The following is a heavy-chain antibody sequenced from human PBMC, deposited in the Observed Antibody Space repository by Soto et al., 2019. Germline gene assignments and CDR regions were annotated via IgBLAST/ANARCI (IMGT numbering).Heavy chain of an antibody. Sequence: WGSLRLSCAASGFAFSSYAIIFFRHSPCKGLEWVSTISGSDGRTYSTDSVKGRFTISRDNSRNTAYLQMNSLRVEDTAVYYCAKGVSQYTPLALFDYWGRGTLVTVSS. CDR2: ISGSDGRT. CDR3: AKGVSQYTPLALFDY. D-gene: IGHD5-18*01. CDR1: GFAFSSYA. J-gene: IGHJ4*02. V-gene: IGHV3-23*01.